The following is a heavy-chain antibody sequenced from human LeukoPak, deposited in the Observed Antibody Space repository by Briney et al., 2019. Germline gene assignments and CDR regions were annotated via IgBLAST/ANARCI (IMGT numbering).Heavy chain of an antibody. CDR3: ARDIAARRFDY. CDR1: GFTFKNHG. D-gene: IGHD6-6*01. Sequence: GRSLRLSCAASGFTFKNHGMHWVRQAPGKGLEWVAVIWYDGSNQYYADSVMGRFTISRDNSKNTLYLQMNSLRAEDTAVYYCARDIAARRFDYWGQETLVTVSS. V-gene: IGHV3-33*01. CDR2: IWYDGSNQ. J-gene: IGHJ4*02.